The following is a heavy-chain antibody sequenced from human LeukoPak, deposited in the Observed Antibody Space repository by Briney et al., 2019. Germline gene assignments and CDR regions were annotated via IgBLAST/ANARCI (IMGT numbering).Heavy chain of an antibody. J-gene: IGHJ4*02. D-gene: IGHD1-26*01. V-gene: IGHV3-30*07. CDR2: ISYDGSNK. CDR1: GFTFSSYA. Sequence: GRSLRLSCAASGFTFSSYAMHWVCQAPGKGLEWVAVISYDGSNKYYADSVKGRFTISRDNSKNTLYLQMNSLRAEDTAVYYCARDNVGPFDYWGQGTLVTVSS. CDR3: ARDNVGPFDY.